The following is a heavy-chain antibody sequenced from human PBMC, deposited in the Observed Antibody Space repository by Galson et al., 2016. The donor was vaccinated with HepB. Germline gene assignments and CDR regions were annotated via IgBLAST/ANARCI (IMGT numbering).Heavy chain of an antibody. J-gene: IGHJ4*02. Sequence: SLRLSCAASGFTFKRHAMSWVRQTPGKGLEWVAIIRTSDITSGPDTYYADSVKGRFAISRDDLRNTVYLHIHWLTTADTATYFCSKLYCGGGSCYPRPYYFDFWGQGILVTVSS. CDR1: GFTFKRHA. CDR3: SKLYCGGGSCYPRPYYFDF. CDR2: IRTSDITSGPDT. D-gene: IGHD2-15*01. V-gene: IGHV3-23*01.